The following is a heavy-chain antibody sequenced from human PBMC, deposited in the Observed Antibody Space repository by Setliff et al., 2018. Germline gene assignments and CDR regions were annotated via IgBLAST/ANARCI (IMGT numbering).Heavy chain of an antibody. Sequence: ASVKVSCKASGYTFTSHYMHWVRQAPGLGLEWMGTINPSSGRTSYAQKFQGRVTMTRDTSTSTVYMDMSSLRSEDTAVYYCARDTIQDAFDIWGQGTMVTVSS. J-gene: IGHJ3*02. V-gene: IGHV1-46*01. CDR1: GYTFTSHY. D-gene: IGHD3-3*01. CDR2: INPSSGRT. CDR3: ARDTIQDAFDI.